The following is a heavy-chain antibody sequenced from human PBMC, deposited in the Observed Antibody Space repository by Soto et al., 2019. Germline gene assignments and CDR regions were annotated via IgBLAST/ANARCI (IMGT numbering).Heavy chain of an antibody. CDR1: GFTFSGYW. CDR2: TNQDGRQK. CDR3: TRDRKVSNQYYMDA. V-gene: IGHV3-7*01. Sequence: EVQLVESGGDLVQPGGSLRLSCAASGFTFSGYWMSWVRQAPGKGLEWVANTNQDGRQKYYVDSMEGRFTRSRDNTMNSLYLQMNIRRAEDTAVYHCTRDRKVSNQYYMDAWGKGTTGTVS. D-gene: IGHD4-4*01. J-gene: IGHJ6*03.